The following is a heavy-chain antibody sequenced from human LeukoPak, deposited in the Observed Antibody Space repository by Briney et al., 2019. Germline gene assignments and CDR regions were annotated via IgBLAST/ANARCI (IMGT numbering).Heavy chain of an antibody. J-gene: IGHJ4*02. CDR2: IRQDGNEK. CDR1: GFTFSGYW. CDR3: ARGQGSLPSDS. V-gene: IGHV3-7*01. Sequence: GGSLRLSCAASGFTFSGYWMSWVRQAPGKGLEWVANIRQDGNEKHYVDSVKGRFTISRDNAKNSLFLQMNSLRDEDTAIYHCARGQGSLPSDSWGQGTLVSVSS. D-gene: IGHD6-13*01.